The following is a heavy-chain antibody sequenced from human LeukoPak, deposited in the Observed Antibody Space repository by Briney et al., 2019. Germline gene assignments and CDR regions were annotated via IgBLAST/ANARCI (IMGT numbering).Heavy chain of an antibody. CDR2: ISKSGSDT. CDR3: ARVGATGKADY. Sequence: PGGALRLSCAAFGFTFSDYYMSWIRQAPGKGLGWVSYISKSGSDTNFADSVKGRFTISRDNAKNSLYLQMNSLRGEDTAVYYCARVGATGKADYWGQGTLVTVS. CDR1: GFTFSDYY. V-gene: IGHV3-11*06. J-gene: IGHJ4*02. D-gene: IGHD1-1*01.